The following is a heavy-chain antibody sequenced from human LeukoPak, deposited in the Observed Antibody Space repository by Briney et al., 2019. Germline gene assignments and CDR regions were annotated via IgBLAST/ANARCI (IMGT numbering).Heavy chain of an antibody. V-gene: IGHV1-2*02. D-gene: IGHD3-22*01. CDR2: INPNSGGT. CDR1: GYTFTGYY. J-gene: IGHJ4*02. CDR3: ARGGYYDSSGQGVDY. Sequence: ASVKVSCKASGYTFTGYYMHWVRQAPGQGLEWMGWINPNSGGTNYAQKFQGRVTMTRDTSISTAYMELSRLRSDDTAVYYCARGGYYDSSGQGVDYWGQGTLVTVSS.